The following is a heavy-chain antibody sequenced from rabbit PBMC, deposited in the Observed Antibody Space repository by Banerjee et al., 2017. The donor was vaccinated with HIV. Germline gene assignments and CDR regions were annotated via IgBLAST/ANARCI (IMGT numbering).Heavy chain of an antibody. Sequence: QEQLEESGGDLVKPGASLTLTCTASGFTISSVYWICWVRQAPGKGLEWIGYIDPVFGSTYYASWVNGRFTISSHNAQNTLYLQLNSLTAADTATYFCVRGINAGYAGYGYATGSSINLWGPGTLVTVS. D-gene: IGHD6-1*01. CDR1: GFTISSVYW. V-gene: IGHV1S45*01. CDR2: IDPVFGST. J-gene: IGHJ4*01. CDR3: VRGINAGYAGYGYATGSSINL.